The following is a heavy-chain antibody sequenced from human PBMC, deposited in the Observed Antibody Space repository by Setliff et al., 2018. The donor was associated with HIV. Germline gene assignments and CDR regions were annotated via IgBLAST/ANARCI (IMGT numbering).Heavy chain of an antibody. D-gene: IGHD3-22*01. V-gene: IGHV1-8*03. CDR2: MNPNSGNT. Sequence: ASVKVSCKASGYTFTYYDINWVRQATGQGLEWMGWMNPNSGNTGYAQKFQGRVTITRNTSISTAYMELSSLRSEDTAVYYCAREYYYDSSGYDYWGQGTLVTVS. CDR3: AREYYYDSSGYDY. J-gene: IGHJ4*02. CDR1: GYTFTYYD.